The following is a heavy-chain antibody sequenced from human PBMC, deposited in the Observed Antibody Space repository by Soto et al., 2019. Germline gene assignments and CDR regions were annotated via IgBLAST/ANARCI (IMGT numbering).Heavy chain of an antibody. CDR2: IYWDDDE. D-gene: IGHD6-6*01. J-gene: IGHJ4*02. CDR1: GFSLTTTGVG. V-gene: IGHV2-5*02. CDR3: ALGIAARRFDS. Sequence: QISLKESGPALVKPTQTLTLTCSFSGFSLTTTGVGVGWIRQPPGKALEWLALIYWDDDERYNPSLKNRLTISKDTSTNLVVLTMPNVDPVDTATYHCALGIAARRFDSWGPGPLVTVSS.